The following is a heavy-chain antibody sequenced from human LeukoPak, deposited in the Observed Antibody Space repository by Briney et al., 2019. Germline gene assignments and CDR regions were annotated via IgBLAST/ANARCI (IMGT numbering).Heavy chain of an antibody. Sequence: PGGSLRLSCATSGFTFSSYAVAWVRQAPGKGLEWVSSISNTGSNTYYADSVKGRFTISRDNPKNTLSLQMNSLRAEDTAVYYCAKGRNPLRPIYFDYWGQGTLVTVSS. J-gene: IGHJ4*02. V-gene: IGHV3-23*01. CDR2: ISNTGSNT. CDR3: AKGRNPLRPIYFDY. D-gene: IGHD4-17*01. CDR1: GFTFSSYA.